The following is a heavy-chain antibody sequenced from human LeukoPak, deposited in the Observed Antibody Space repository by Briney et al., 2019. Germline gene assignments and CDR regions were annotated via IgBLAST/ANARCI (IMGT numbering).Heavy chain of an antibody. Sequence: SGPTLVNPTQTLTLTCTLSGFSLSTSEMRVSWIRQPPGKALEWLARIDWNDDKFDSTSLKTRLTISKDTSKNQVVLTMTNMDPVATATYYCARMGNDGSLEYWGQGTLVTVSS. D-gene: IGHD1-1*01. CDR2: IDWNDDK. CDR1: GFSLSTSEMR. V-gene: IGHV2-70*04. J-gene: IGHJ4*02. CDR3: ARMGNDGSLEY.